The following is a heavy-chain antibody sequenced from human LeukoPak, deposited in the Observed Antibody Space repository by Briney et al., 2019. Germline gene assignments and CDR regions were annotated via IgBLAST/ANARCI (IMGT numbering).Heavy chain of an antibody. D-gene: IGHD6-13*01. Sequence: PSETLSLTCTVSGGSISSYYWSWIRQPPGKGLEWIGYIYYSGRTSYNPSLKSRVTISVDTSKNLFSLKLYSVTAADTSVYYCAREGQYSSSWYIDYWGQGTLVTVSS. CDR2: IYYSGRT. CDR3: AREGQYSSSWYIDY. V-gene: IGHV4-59*01. J-gene: IGHJ4*02. CDR1: GGSISSYY.